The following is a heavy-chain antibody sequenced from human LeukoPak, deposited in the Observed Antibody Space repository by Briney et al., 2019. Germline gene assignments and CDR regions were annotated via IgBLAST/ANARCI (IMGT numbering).Heavy chain of an antibody. J-gene: IGHJ3*02. V-gene: IGHV4-34*01. CDR1: GGSISSYY. D-gene: IGHD2-8*01. CDR3: ARGRRMLLGAFDI. Sequence: SETLSLTCTVSGGSISSYYWSWIRQPPGKGLEWIGEINHSGSTNYNPSLKSRVTISVDTSKNQFSLKLSSVTAADTAVYYCARGRRMLLGAFDIWGQGTMVTVSS. CDR2: INHSGST.